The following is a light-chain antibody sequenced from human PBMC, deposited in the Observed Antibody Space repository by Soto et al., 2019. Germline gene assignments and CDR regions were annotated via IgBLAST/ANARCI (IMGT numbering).Light chain of an antibody. CDR3: QHYNNQPLS. Sequence: ETVMTQSPATLSVSPGERATLSFRASHSVGSTLAWYQQKPGQAPRLLIYGASNRATGIPDRFSGSGSGTDFPLTISRLEPEDFGVYYCQHYNNQPLSFGGGTKVDIK. J-gene: IGKJ4*01. CDR1: HSVGST. V-gene: IGKV3D-15*01. CDR2: GAS.